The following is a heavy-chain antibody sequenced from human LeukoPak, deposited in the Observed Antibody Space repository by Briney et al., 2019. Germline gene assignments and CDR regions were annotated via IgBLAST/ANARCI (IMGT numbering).Heavy chain of an antibody. Sequence: PGGSLRLSCAASGFTFSSYWMSWVRQAPGQGLEWMGIINPSGGSTAYAQRFQGRVTVTRDTSTSTVYMELSSLRSDATAVYYCAREPFEGGHGLDPYYFDYWGQGTLVTVSS. J-gene: IGHJ4*02. V-gene: IGHV1-46*01. CDR1: GFTFSSYW. CDR3: AREPFEGGHGLDPYYFDY. D-gene: IGHD5-12*01. CDR2: INPSGGST.